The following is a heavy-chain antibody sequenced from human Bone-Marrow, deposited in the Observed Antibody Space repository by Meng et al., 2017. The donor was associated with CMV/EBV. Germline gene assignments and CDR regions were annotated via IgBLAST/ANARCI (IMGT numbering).Heavy chain of an antibody. D-gene: IGHD1-26*01. Sequence: GGSLRLTCAASGFTVSSNYMSWVCQGPGKGLEWVSVIYSGGSTYYADSVKGRFTISRDNSKNTLYLQMNSLRVEDTAVYYCARVLVGANDDWGQGTLLTVS. CDR3: ARVLVGANDD. J-gene: IGHJ4*02. V-gene: IGHV3-53*01. CDR2: IYSGGST. CDR1: GFTVSSNY.